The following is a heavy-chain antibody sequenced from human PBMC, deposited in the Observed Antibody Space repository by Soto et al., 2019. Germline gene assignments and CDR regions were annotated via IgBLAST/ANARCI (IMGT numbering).Heavy chain of an antibody. Sequence: QVQLVQSGAEVKTPGSSVKVSCKASGGTFSSYAISWVRQAPGQGLEWMGGIIPIFGTANYAQQFQGRVTITADKSTSTAYMELSSLRSEDTVVNYGARAPKTFGGVGFDYWGQGTLVTVSS. D-gene: IGHD3-16*01. CDR3: ARAPKTFGGVGFDY. V-gene: IGHV1-69*06. CDR1: GGTFSSYA. J-gene: IGHJ4*02. CDR2: IIPIFGTA.